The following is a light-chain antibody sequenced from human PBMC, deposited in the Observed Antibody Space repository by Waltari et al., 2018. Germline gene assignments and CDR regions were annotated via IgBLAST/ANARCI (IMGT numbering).Light chain of an antibody. Sequence: QSALTQPVSVSGSPGQSVTIPCPGTSNNVGYYTLFSWFQHHPDQAPKLLIFYVSKRPSGVSNRFSGSKSGNTASLTISGLQTEDEADYYCCSYSTGGSWMFGGGTKLTVL. CDR1: SNNVGYYTL. CDR2: YVS. V-gene: IGLV2-23*02. CDR3: CSYSTGGSWM. J-gene: IGLJ3*02.